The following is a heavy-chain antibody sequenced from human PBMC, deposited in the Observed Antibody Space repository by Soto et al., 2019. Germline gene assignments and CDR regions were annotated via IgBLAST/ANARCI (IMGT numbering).Heavy chain of an antibody. CDR2: IDPSDSYA. CDR1: GYSFTIYC. J-gene: IGHJ6*02. Sequence: GESLKISCKGSGYSFTIYCISCVLQMPGKGLEWMGRIDPSDSYANYSPSFQGHVTISADKSISTAYLQWSSLKASDTAMYYCARQYCSGGSCYSVYYYGMDVWGQGTTVTVPS. CDR3: ARQYCSGGSCYSVYYYGMDV. D-gene: IGHD2-15*01. V-gene: IGHV5-10-1*01.